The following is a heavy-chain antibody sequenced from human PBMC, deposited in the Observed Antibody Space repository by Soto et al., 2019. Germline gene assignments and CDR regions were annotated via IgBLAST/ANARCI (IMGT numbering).Heavy chain of an antibody. V-gene: IGHV3-30*18. D-gene: IGHD4-17*01. J-gene: IGHJ6*03. CDR3: AKEGLATVGDYYYYYMDV. CDR2: ISYDGSNK. Sequence: GGSLRLSCAASGFTFSTFGMHWVRQAPGKGLEWVAVISYDGSNKYYADSVKGRFTISRDNSKNTLYLQMNSLRVEDTAVYYCAKEGLATVGDYYYYYMDVWGKGTTVTVSS. CDR1: GFTFSTFG.